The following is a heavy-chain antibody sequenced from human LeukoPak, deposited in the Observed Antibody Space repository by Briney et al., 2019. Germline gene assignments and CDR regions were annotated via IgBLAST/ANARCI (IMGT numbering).Heavy chain of an antibody. CDR3: ARHRDILTGYRWFDP. CDR2: IYPSGST. D-gene: IGHD3-9*01. V-gene: IGHV4-4*07. J-gene: IGHJ5*02. CDR1: GGSINSYY. Sequence: SETLSLTCTISGGSINSYYWSWIRQPAGKGLEWIGRIYPSGSTNYNPSLKSRVTMSVDTSKNHFSLHLSSVTAADTAVYYCARHRDILTGYRWFDPWGQGTLVTVSS.